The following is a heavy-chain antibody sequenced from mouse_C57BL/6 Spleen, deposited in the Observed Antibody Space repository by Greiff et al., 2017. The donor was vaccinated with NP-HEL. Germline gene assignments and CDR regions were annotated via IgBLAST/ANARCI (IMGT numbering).Heavy chain of an antibody. D-gene: IGHD4-1*02. J-gene: IGHJ2*01. Sequence: VQLQQSGAELVRPGASVKLSCKASGYTFTDYYINWVKQRPGQGLEWIARIYPGSGNTYYNEKFKGKATLTADKSSSTAYMQLSGLTSEDSAVYFCAREVQLGQGYFDCWGQGTTLTVSS. CDR1: GYTFTDYY. V-gene: IGHV1-76*01. CDR3: AREVQLGQGYFDC. CDR2: IYPGSGNT.